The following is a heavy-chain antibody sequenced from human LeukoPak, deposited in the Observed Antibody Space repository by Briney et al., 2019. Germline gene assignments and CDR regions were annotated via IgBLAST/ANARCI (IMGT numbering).Heavy chain of an antibody. J-gene: IGHJ4*02. CDR2: ISGSSGST. CDR3: AKVRTGHYFDY. Sequence: GGSLRLSCAASGFTFSHYALSWVRQAPGKGLQWVSSISGSSGSTYYADSVKGRFTISRDNSNNTLYLKMDSLRAEDTAVYYCAKVRTGHYFDYWGQGTLVTVSS. CDR1: GFTFSHYA. D-gene: IGHD3/OR15-3a*01. V-gene: IGHV3-23*01.